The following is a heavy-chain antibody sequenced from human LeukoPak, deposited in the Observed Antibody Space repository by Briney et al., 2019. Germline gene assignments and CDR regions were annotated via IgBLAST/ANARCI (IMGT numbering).Heavy chain of an antibody. CDR3: ARSKYYFDY. Sequence: SETLSLTCIVSGGSISSDYWSWIRQPPGKGLEWIGYIYYSGTTNYNPSLKSRVTMSVDTSKKQFSLKLSSVTAADTAIYYCARSKYYFDYWGQGTLVTVSS. CDR1: GGSISSDY. J-gene: IGHJ4*02. D-gene: IGHD2/OR15-2a*01. CDR2: IYYSGTT. V-gene: IGHV4-59*01.